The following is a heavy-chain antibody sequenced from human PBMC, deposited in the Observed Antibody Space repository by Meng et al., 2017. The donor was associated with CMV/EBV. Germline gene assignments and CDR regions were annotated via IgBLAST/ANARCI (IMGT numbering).Heavy chain of an antibody. CDR3: ARAWIAAAGTLDY. D-gene: IGHD6-13*01. V-gene: IGHV3-48*04. Sequence: GESLKLSCAASGFSFSSYSMNWVRQAPGKGLEWVSYISSSSSTIYYADSVKGRFTISRDNAKNSLYLQMNSLRAEDTAVYYCARAWIAAAGTLDYWGQGTLVTVSS. J-gene: IGHJ4*02. CDR1: GFSFSSYS. CDR2: ISSSSSTI.